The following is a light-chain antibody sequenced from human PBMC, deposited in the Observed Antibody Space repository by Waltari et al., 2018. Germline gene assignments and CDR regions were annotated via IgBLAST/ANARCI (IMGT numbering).Light chain of an antibody. V-gene: IGLV2-8*01. CDR1: SSDVGGYNY. CDR3: SSHEVTNRLV. J-gene: IGLJ2*01. Sequence: QSALTQPPSASGSPGQSVTISCTGSSSDVGGYNYVSWYQNHPGKAHKRMIYEVNKRPAGVPVLFSGSKSGNTASLTVAGLQAEDESDYYCSSHEVTNRLVFGGGTKLTVL. CDR2: EVN.